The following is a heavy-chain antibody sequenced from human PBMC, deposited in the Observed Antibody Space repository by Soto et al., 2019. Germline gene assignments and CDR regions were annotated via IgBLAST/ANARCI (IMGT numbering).Heavy chain of an antibody. CDR3: AEDLAVAGKEHDY. CDR2: ISGSGGST. J-gene: IGHJ4*02. V-gene: IGHV3-23*01. Sequence: HPGGSLRLSCAASGFTFSSYAMSWVRQAPGKGLEWVSAISGSGGSTYYADSVKGRSTISRDNSKNTLYLQMNSLRAEDTAVYYCAEDLAVAGKEHDYWGQGTLVTVSS. D-gene: IGHD6-19*01. CDR1: GFTFSSYA.